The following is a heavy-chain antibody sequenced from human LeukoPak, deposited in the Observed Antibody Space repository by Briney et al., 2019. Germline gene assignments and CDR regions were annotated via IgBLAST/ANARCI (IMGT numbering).Heavy chain of an antibody. CDR2: INPNSGGT. Sequence: GASVKVSCKASGYTFTGYYMHWVRQAPGQGLEWMGWINPNSGGTNYAQEFQGRVTMTRDTSISTAYMELSRLRSDDTAVYYCARGNYYESSGYFPFDYWGQGTLVTVSS. D-gene: IGHD3-22*01. CDR3: ARGNYYESSGYFPFDY. V-gene: IGHV1-2*02. J-gene: IGHJ4*02. CDR1: GYTFTGYY.